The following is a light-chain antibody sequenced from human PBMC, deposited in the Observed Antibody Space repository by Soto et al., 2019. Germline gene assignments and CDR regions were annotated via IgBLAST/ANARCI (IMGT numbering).Light chain of an antibody. Sequence: DIQMTQSPSTLSASVGDRVTITCRASQGINNWLACSQQKPGKAPKLVIYDASSLESGVSSRFSGSGSGTEFSLAISSLQTDDFATYYCQQYSDYSPYTFDQETKLDIK. CDR2: DAS. J-gene: IGKJ2*01. CDR3: QQYSDYSPYT. V-gene: IGKV1-5*01. CDR1: QGINNW.